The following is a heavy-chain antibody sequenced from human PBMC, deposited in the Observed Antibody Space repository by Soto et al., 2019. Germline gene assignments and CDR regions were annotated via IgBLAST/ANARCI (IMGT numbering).Heavy chain of an antibody. Sequence: ASVKVSCKASGYTFTKFHIHWVRQAPGQGLEWMGMIDPSGGVTRDAQRFQGRITMTSNTSTSTVYMELSSLTSEDTAVYYCARKAPLWYYDFWSGYYLYNWFDPWGQGTLVTVSS. D-gene: IGHD3-3*01. CDR3: ARKAPLWYYDFWSGYYLYNWFDP. CDR2: IDPSGGVT. CDR1: GYTFTKFH. J-gene: IGHJ5*02. V-gene: IGHV1-46*01.